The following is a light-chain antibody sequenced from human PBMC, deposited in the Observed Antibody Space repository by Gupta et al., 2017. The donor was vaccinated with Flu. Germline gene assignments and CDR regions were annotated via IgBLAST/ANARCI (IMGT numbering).Light chain of an antibody. CDR2: DAS. CDR1: QNITSY. J-gene: IGKJ1*01. V-gene: IGKV1-39*01. Sequence: DIQMTQSPPSLSASVGDRVTITGLSSQNITSYLHWYQQKSGKAPKVLMYDASRGQSGVPSRFGGSGSGTDFTLTISKLQPEDFASYYCQQCYGAPWTFGEGTRVEI. CDR3: QQCYGAPWT.